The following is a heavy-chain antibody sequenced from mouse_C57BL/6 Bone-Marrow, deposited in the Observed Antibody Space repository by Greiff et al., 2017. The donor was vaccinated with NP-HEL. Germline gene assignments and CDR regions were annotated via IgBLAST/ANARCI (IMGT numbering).Heavy chain of an antibody. D-gene: IGHD2-4*01. CDR1: GYTFTSYW. CDR3: ARNYDYDVIFFAY. CDR2: IDPNSGGT. V-gene: IGHV1-72*01. Sequence: QVQLQQPGAELVKPGASVKLSCKASGYTFTSYWMHWVKQRPGRGLEWIGGIDPNSGGTKYNEKFKSKATLTVDKPSSTAYMQLSSLTSEDSAVYYCARNYDYDVIFFAYWGQGTLVTVSA. J-gene: IGHJ3*01.